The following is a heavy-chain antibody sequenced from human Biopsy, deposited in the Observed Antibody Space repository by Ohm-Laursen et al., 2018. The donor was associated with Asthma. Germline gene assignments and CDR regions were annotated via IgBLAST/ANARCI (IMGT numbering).Heavy chain of an antibody. Sequence: GSLILSCAASGFTFGDYWMSWVRQVPGKGLEWVANIKHDGTEKNHVDSLKGRFTISRDNAKNSLYLQMNSLRAEDTAVYYCARTFHFWSPYHAEHYQLWGQGTLVTVSS. J-gene: IGHJ1*01. CDR2: IKHDGTEK. CDR1: GFTFGDYW. CDR3: ARTFHFWSPYHAEHYQL. D-gene: IGHD3-3*02. V-gene: IGHV3-7*01.